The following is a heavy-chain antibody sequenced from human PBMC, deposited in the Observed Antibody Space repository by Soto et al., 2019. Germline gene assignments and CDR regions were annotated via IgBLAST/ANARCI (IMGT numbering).Heavy chain of an antibody. J-gene: IGHJ3*02. CDR1: GYTFTSYG. Sequence: ASVKVSCKASGYTFTSYGISWVRQAPGQGLEWMGWISAYNGNTNYAQKLQGRVTMTTDTSTSTAYMELRSLRSDDTAVYYCARDARDCFVAYCGGDRENDAFDIWGQGTMVTVSS. CDR2: ISAYNGNT. CDR3: ARDARDCFVAYCGGDRENDAFDI. V-gene: IGHV1-18*01. D-gene: IGHD2-21*02.